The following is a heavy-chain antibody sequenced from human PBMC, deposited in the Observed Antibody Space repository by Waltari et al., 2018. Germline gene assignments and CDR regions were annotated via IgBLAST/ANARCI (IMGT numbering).Heavy chain of an antibody. CDR1: GIXHSTNGAG. D-gene: IGHD3-9*01. CDR2: IYWDDDS. CDR3: AHRREYSVPXEYFFDV. Sequence: QXTLKESGPTXVKSTQTLTLTCTFSGIXHSTNGAGVGWIRKSTGKALEGLAIIYWDDDSSHTPALKGRLTFTKXTSXNQVVXIXTNMYPVXXXTYYXAHRREYSVPXEYFFDVXGQGTLVIVXS. V-gene: IGHV2-5*02. J-gene: IGHJ3*01.